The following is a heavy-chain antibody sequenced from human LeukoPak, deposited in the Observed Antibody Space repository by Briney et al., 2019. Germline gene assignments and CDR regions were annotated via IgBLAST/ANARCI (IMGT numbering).Heavy chain of an antibody. J-gene: IGHJ3*02. V-gene: IGHV3-53*01. CDR1: GFTVSNNY. Sequence: QPGGSLRLSCAASGFTVSNNYMSWVRQAPGKGLEWVSVIYSGGSTSYADSVRGRFTISRDNSKNTVYLQMNSLRAEDTAVYYCARDPRLRGLDDTFDIWGQGTMVTVSS. CDR3: ARDPRLRGLDDTFDI. CDR2: IYSGGST. D-gene: IGHD2-8*01.